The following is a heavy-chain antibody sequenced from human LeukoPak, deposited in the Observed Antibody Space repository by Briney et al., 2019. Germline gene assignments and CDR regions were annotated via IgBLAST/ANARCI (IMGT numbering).Heavy chain of an antibody. Sequence: GASVKVSCKPSLGTFSSYAISWVRQAPGQGLEWMGGIIPIFGTANYAQKFQGRVTITADESTSTAYMELSSLRSEDTAVYYCARVQQLVLDYWGQGTLVTVSS. J-gene: IGHJ4*02. D-gene: IGHD6-6*01. V-gene: IGHV1-69*13. CDR3: ARVQQLVLDY. CDR1: LGTFSSYA. CDR2: IIPIFGTA.